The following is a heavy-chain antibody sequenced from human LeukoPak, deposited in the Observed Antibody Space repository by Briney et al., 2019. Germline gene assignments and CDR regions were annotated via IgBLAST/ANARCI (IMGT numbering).Heavy chain of an antibody. CDR2: ISAYNGNT. D-gene: IGHD2-2*01. J-gene: IGHJ6*02. CDR3: ARDCSSTSCYLGGADYYYYYGMDV. V-gene: IGHV1-18*01. Sequence: ASVKVSFKASGYTFSTYGISWVRQAPGQGLEWMGWISAYNGNTNYAQKLQGRVTMTTDTSTSTAYMELRSLRSDDTAVYYCARDCSSTSCYLGGADYYYYYGMDVWGQGTTVTVSS. CDR1: GYTFSTYG.